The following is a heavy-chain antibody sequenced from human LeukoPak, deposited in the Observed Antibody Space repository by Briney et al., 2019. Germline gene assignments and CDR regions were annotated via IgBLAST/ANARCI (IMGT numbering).Heavy chain of an antibody. V-gene: IGHV5-51*01. CDR2: IYPDDSNT. Sequence: GESLQISCQGSGYSFTSYWIGWVRQMPGKGLEWMGIIYPDDSNTKYSPSFQGQVTISADKSINTGYLQWSSLKASDTAMYYCARLAYCGGDCYRTTRGYFQHWGQGTLVTVSS. D-gene: IGHD2-21*01. CDR3: ARLAYCGGDCYRTTRGYFQH. CDR1: GYSFTSYW. J-gene: IGHJ1*01.